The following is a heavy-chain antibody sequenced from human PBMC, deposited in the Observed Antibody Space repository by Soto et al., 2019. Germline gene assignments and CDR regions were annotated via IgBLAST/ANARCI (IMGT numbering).Heavy chain of an antibody. Sequence: QITLKESGPTLVQPTQTLTLTCTFSGFSLSTSGVGVGWIRQPPGKALEWLALIYWDDDKRYSPSLKSRLTITKHTTKHRRGLTMTNTAPVDTATYYCAHSRGRRGYYAFWGQGTMVTVSS. D-gene: IGHD3-22*01. V-gene: IGHV2-5*02. CDR3: AHSRGRRGYYAF. J-gene: IGHJ3*01. CDR1: GFSLSTSGVG. CDR2: IYWDDDK.